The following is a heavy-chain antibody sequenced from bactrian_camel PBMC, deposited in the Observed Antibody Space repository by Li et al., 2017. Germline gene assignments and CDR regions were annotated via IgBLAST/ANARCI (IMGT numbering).Heavy chain of an antibody. CDR2: IYTGGDTT. CDR3: AADRRLTRIAHCGSWSKRPTSPY. D-gene: IGHD2*01. CDR1: GSGYISGTAC. V-gene: IGHV3S54*01. J-gene: IGHJ4*01. Sequence: HVQLVESGGGSVNAGGSLTLSCAASGSGYISGTACMGWFRQVPGKEREGVATIYTGGDTTYYAQSVEGRSTISQDSAKNTVYLQMNSLKPEDTAMYYCAADRRLTRIAHCGSWSKRPTSPYWGQGTQVTVS.